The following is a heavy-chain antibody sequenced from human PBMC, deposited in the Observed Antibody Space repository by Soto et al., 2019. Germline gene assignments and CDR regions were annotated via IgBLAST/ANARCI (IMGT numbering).Heavy chain of an antibody. CDR2: VSGSGDST. D-gene: IGHD1-26*01. J-gene: IGHJ4*02. Sequence: EVQLLESGGGLVQPGGSVRLSCAASGFTFSSYAMSWVRQAPGKGLEWVSAVSGSGDSTYYADSLKGRFTISRDNSKNTLYLQMNSLRAEDTAVYYCAKGLGSGSYAATDYWGQGTRVTVSS. CDR3: AKGLGSGSYAATDY. CDR1: GFTFSSYA. V-gene: IGHV3-23*01.